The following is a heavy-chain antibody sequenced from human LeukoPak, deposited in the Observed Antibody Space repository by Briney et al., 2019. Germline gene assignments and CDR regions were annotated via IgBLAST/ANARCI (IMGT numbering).Heavy chain of an antibody. Sequence: GGSLRLSCAASGFTFSSYGMHWVRQAPGKGLEWVAVISYDGSNKYYADSVKGRFTISRDNSKSTLYLQMNSLRAEDTAVYYCANDDCSSTSCYTHYYYYGMDVWGQGTTVTVSS. CDR2: ISYDGSNK. D-gene: IGHD2-2*02. CDR3: ANDDCSSTSCYTHYYYYGMDV. V-gene: IGHV3-30*18. CDR1: GFTFSSYG. J-gene: IGHJ6*02.